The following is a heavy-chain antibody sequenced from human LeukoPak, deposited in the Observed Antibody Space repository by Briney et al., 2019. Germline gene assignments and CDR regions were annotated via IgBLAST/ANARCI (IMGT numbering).Heavy chain of an antibody. CDR2: INPNSGGT. Sequence: ASVKVSCKASGYTFTGYYMHWVRQAPGQGLEWMGWINPNSGGTNYAQKFQGRVTMTRDTSISTAYMELSRLRSDDTAVYYCARELVASNGDCEAAPGADYYYYMDVWGKGTTVTVSS. CDR1: GYTFTGYY. J-gene: IGHJ6*03. CDR3: ARELVASNGDCEAAPGADYYYYMDV. V-gene: IGHV1-2*02. D-gene: IGHD2-21*02.